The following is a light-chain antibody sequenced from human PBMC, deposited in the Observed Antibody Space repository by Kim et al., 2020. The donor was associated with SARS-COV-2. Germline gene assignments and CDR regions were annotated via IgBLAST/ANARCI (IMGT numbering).Light chain of an antibody. CDR2: DAS. CDR1: QDISTH. V-gene: IGKV1-33*01. CDR3: QQYDNLPLT. J-gene: IGKJ4*01. Sequence: GDTVTITCQASQDISTHLHWYQQKPGKAPKLLISDASTLETGVPSRFSGGGSGTDFSFTISGLQPEDFATFYCQQYDNLPLTFGGGTKV.